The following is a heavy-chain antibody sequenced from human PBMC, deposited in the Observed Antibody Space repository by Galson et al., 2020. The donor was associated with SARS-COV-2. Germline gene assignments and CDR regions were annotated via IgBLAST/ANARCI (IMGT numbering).Heavy chain of an antibody. CDR1: GFIFDRYE. V-gene: IGHV3-48*03. CDR3: SRGSPRISDY. J-gene: IGHJ4*02. CDR2: IHTAGDII. Sequence: GESLKISCAASGFIFDRYEMNWVRQAPGKGIEWVSYIHTAGDIIYYADSVKGRFTISRDNAKSSVYLQMNSLRVEDTAIYYCSRGSPRISDYWGQGALVTVSS.